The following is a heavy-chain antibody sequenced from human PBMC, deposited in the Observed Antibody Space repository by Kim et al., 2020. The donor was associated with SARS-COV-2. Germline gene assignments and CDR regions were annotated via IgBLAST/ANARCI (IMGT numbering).Heavy chain of an antibody. D-gene: IGHD3-9*01. CDR2: INHSGST. J-gene: IGHJ4*02. Sequence: SETLSLTCAVYGGSFSGYYWSWIRQPPGKGLEWIGEINHSGSTNYNPPLKSRVTISVDTSKNQFSLKLSSVTAADTAVYYCARVLIQRYFDWLLRQYYFDYWGQGTLVTVSS. CDR1: GGSFSGYY. CDR3: ARVLIQRYFDWLLRQYYFDY. V-gene: IGHV4-34*01.